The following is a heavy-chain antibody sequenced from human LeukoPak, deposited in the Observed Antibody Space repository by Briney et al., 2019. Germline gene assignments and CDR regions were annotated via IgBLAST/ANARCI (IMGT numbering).Heavy chain of an antibody. V-gene: IGHV1-69*04. D-gene: IGHD5-12*01. CDR2: IIPILGIA. CDR3: ARAPVGATISYFDY. J-gene: IGHJ4*02. Sequence: GSSVKVSCKASGGTFSSYAISWVRQAPGQGLEWMGRIIPILGIANYAQKFQGRVTITADKSTSTAYMELSSLRSEDTAVYYCARAPVGATISYFDYWGQGTLVTVSS. CDR1: GGTFSSYA.